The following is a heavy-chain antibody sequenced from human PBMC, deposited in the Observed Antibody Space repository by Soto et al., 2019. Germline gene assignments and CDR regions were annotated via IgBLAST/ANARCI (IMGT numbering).Heavy chain of an antibody. V-gene: IGHV1-46*03. J-gene: IGHJ4*02. CDR1: GYTFTSYY. Sequence: QVQLVQSGAEVKKPGASVKVSCKASGYTFTSYYMHWVRQAPGQGLEWMGIINPSGGSTSYAQKFQGRVTMTRDTSTSTVYRELRSLRSEDTAVDYCARARPYSSGWYYFDYWGQGTVVTVSS. D-gene: IGHD6-19*01. CDR3: ARARPYSSGWYYFDY. CDR2: INPSGGST.